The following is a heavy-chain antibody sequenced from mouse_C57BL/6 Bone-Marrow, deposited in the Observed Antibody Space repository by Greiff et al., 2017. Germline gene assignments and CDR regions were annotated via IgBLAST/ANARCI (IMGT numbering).Heavy chain of an antibody. CDR1: GFTFSDYY. CDR2: INYDGSST. J-gene: IGHJ2*01. V-gene: IGHV5-16*01. CDR3: AREGYYYGIDY. D-gene: IGHD1-1*01. Sequence: EVQLLESEGGLVQPGSSMKLSCTASGFTFSDYYMAWVRQVPEKGLEWVANINYDGSSTYYLDSLKSRFIISRDNAKNILYLQMSSLKSEDTATYYCAREGYYYGIDYWGQGTTLTVSS.